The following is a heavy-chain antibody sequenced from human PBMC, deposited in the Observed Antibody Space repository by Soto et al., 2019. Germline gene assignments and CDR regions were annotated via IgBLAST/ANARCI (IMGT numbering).Heavy chain of an antibody. V-gene: IGHV3-23*01. D-gene: IGHD3-3*01. Sequence: VQLLESGGGLVQPGGSLRLSCAASGFTFSSYAMSWVRQAPGKGLEWVSSINNSGGRIYYADSVKGRFTSTRDNSKNMLYLEMNSLRVEDTAVYYCAKSPYYDFWSGYYDWGQGTLVTVSS. CDR2: INNSGGRI. J-gene: IGHJ4*02. CDR1: GFTFSSYA. CDR3: AKSPYYDFWSGYYD.